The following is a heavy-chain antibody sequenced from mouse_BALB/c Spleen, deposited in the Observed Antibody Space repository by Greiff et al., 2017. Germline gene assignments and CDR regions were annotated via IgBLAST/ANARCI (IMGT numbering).Heavy chain of an antibody. D-gene: IGHD1-1*01. J-gene: IGHJ2*01. CDR2: ISNLAYSI. Sequence: EVQLVESGGGLVQPGGSRKLSCAASGFTFSDYGMAWVRQAPGKGPEWVAFISNLAYSIYYADTVTGRFTISRENAKNTLYLEMSSLRSEDTAMYYCARDYYGSTPFFDYWGQGTTLTVSS. CDR3: ARDYYGSTPFFDY. CDR1: GFTFSDYG. V-gene: IGHV5-15*02.